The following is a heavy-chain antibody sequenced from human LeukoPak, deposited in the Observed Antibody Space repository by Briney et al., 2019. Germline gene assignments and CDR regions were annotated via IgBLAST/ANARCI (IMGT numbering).Heavy chain of an antibody. CDR3: ARGGVTYYDILTGYYGVDY. D-gene: IGHD3-9*01. Sequence: ASVKVSRKASGYTFTSYGISWVRQAPGQGLEWMGWISAYNGNTNYAQKLQGRVTMTTDTSTSTAYMELRSLRSDDTAVYYCARGGVTYYDILTGYYGVDYWGQGTLVTVSS. J-gene: IGHJ4*02. CDR1: GYTFTSYG. CDR2: ISAYNGNT. V-gene: IGHV1-18*01.